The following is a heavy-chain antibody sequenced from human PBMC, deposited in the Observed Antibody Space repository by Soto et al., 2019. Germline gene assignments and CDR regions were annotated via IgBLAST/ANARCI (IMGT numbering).Heavy chain of an antibody. D-gene: IGHD2-2*02. CDR2: ILYDGSNK. CDR3: AKRSCSTTCHSLRGDAFDI. V-gene: IGHV3-30*18. Sequence: QVQLVESGGGVVQPGRSLRLSCATSGFTFRNYGMHWVRQAPGKGLEWVAVILYDGSNKYYADSVKGRFTISRDNSKNALYLQMNSLRPDDTAVYYCAKRSCSTTCHSLRGDAFDIWGQGTTVTVSS. J-gene: IGHJ3*02. CDR1: GFTFRNYG.